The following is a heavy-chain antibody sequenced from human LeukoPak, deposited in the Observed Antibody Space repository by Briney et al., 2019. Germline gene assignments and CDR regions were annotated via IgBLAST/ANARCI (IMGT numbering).Heavy chain of an antibody. J-gene: IGHJ4*02. CDR3: AAATPYFDY. D-gene: IGHD2-15*01. CDR1: GFTFSSYA. V-gene: IGHV3-7*01. Sequence: GRSLRLSCAASGFTFSSYAMHWVRQAPGKGLEWVANIKQDGSEKYYVDSVKGRFTISRDNAKNSLYLQMNSLRAEDTAVYYCAAATPYFDYWGQGTLVTVSS. CDR2: IKQDGSEK.